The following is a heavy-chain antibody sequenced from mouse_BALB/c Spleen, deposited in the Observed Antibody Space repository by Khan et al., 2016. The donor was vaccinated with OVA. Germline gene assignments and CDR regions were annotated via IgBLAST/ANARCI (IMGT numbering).Heavy chain of an antibody. CDR3: AKKNYYGYAVDY. J-gene: IGHJ4*01. Sequence: DVQLQESGPGLVKPSQSLFLTCTVTSYSITTNYAWDWIRQFPGNKLDWMGYISYSGSTSYNPSVKSRISIARDTSKNTFFLQLNSVTTEETATYYCAKKNYYGYAVDYWGQGTSVTVSS. CDR2: ISYSGST. D-gene: IGHD1-1*01. CDR1: SYSITTNYA. V-gene: IGHV3-2*02.